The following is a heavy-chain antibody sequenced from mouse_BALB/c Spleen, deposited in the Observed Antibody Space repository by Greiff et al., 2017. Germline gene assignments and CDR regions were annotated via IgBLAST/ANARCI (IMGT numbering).Heavy chain of an antibody. CDR1: GFSLTSYG. CDR3: ARVYYGSSTEAY. D-gene: IGHD1-1*01. CDR2: IWAGGST. V-gene: IGHV2-9*02. Sequence: VKLMESGPGLVAPSQSLSITCTVSGFSLTSYGVHWVRQPPGKGLEWLGVIWAGGSTNYNSALMSRLSISKDNSKSQVFLKMNSLQTDDTAMYYCARVYYGSSTEAYWGQGTLVTVSA. J-gene: IGHJ3*01.